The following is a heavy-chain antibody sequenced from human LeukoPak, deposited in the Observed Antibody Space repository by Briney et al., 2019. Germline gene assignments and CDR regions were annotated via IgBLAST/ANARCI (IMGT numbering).Heavy chain of an antibody. CDR2: ISWNSGSI. D-gene: IGHD3-3*01. CDR1: GFTFDDYA. Sequence: GGSLRLSCAASGFTFDDYAMHWVRQAPGKGLEWVSGISWNSGSIGYADSVKGRFTISRDNAKNSLYLQMNSLRAEDMALYYCAKDKSIFGVVHNPYFDYWGQGTLVTVSS. CDR3: AKDKSIFGVVHNPYFDY. V-gene: IGHV3-9*03. J-gene: IGHJ4*02.